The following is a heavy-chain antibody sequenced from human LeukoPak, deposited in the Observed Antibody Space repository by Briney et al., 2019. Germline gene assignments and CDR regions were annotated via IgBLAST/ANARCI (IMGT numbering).Heavy chain of an antibody. D-gene: IGHD3-10*01. J-gene: IGHJ4*02. CDR2: INPSGGDS. CDR3: ARGPPYGSRSDYFDY. CDR1: GYTFTSYA. Sequence: ASVKVSCKASGYTFTSYAMNWVRQAPGQGLEWMGIINPSGGDSSHAQNFQGRVTMTRDTSTSTVYMELSSLRSDDTAVYYCARGPPYGSRSDYFDYWGQGTLVTVSS. V-gene: IGHV1-46*01.